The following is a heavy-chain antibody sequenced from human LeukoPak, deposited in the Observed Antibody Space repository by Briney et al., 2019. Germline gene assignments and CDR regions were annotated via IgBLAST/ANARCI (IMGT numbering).Heavy chain of an antibody. D-gene: IGHD6-6*01. CDR3: ARHYSDSSMDAFDI. J-gene: IGHJ3*02. V-gene: IGHV4-39*01. CDR2: IYYSGSA. CDR1: GGSISSSSYY. Sequence: SETLSLTCTVSGGSISSSSYYWGWIRQPPGKGLEWIGNIYYSGSAYYNPPLNSRVTISVDTSKNQFSLKLSSVTATDTAVYYCARHYSDSSMDAFDIWGQGTMVTVSS.